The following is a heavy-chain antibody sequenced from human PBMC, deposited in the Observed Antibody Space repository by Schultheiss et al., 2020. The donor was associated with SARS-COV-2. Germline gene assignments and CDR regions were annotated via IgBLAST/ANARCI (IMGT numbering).Heavy chain of an antibody. V-gene: IGHV4-39*07. J-gene: IGHJ6*03. CDR1: GGSISSSSYY. Sequence: SQTLSLTCTVSGGSISSSSYYWGWIRQPPGKGLEWIGYIYHSGSTYYNPSLKSRVTISVDTSKNQFSLKLSSVTAADTAVYYCARTPNYYYYYMDVWGKGTTVTVSS. CDR2: IYHSGST. CDR3: ARTPNYYYYYMDV.